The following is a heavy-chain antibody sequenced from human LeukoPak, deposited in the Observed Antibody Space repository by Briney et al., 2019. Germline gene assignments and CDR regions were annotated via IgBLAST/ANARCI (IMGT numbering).Heavy chain of an antibody. Sequence: GGSLRLSCAASGFAFSRNDMFWVRQAPGKGLEWVSCISGSSGATYYADSVRGRFTISRDNSKNTVFLQMNSLRAEDTAIYYCAKGGPGAFDFWGQRTMVTVSS. V-gene: IGHV3-23*01. D-gene: IGHD2-15*01. J-gene: IGHJ3*01. CDR1: GFAFSRND. CDR2: ISGSSGAT. CDR3: AKGGPGAFDF.